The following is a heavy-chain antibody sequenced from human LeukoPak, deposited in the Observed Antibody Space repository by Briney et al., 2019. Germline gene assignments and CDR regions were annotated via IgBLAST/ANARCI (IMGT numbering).Heavy chain of an antibody. V-gene: IGHV3-30*19. CDR3: AREELGIGAFDI. CDR2: ISYDGSNK. D-gene: IGHD7-27*01. J-gene: IGHJ3*02. Sequence: GGSLRLSCEASGFTFSSYGIHWVRQAPGKGLEWVAFISYDGSNKYHADSEKGRFTISRDNSKNTVYLQMNSLRAEDTAVYYCAREELGIGAFDIWGQGTMVTVSS. CDR1: GFTFSSYG.